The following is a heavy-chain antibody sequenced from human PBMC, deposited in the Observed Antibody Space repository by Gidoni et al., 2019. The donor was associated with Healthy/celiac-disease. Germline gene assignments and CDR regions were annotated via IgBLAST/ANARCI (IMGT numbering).Heavy chain of an antibody. V-gene: IGHV1-8*01. CDR2: MNTNSGNT. CDR3: ARTLFIRGYSGFGDYGGDY. Sequence: SYAINWVRQATGQGLEWMGWMNTNSGNTGYAQKFQGRVTMTRNTSISTAYMELSSLRSEDTAVYYCARTLFIRGYSGFGDYGGDYWGQGTLVTVSS. CDR1: SYA. J-gene: IGHJ4*02. D-gene: IGHD5-12*01.